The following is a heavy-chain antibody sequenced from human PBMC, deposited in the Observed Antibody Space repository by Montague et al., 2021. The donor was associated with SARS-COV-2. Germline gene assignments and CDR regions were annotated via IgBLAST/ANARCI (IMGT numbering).Heavy chain of an antibody. CDR2: IFYSGST. J-gene: IGHJ4*02. V-gene: IGHV4-59*02. CDR3: AKASRGYGGDFDS. D-gene: IGHD4-23*01. CDR1: GDSVNRNY. Sequence: SETLSLTCSVSGDSVNRNYWSWVRQPPGKGLEWLGYIFYSGSTYNPSLNSRVTMSLATSKNHFSLNLISVTAADTAVYYCAKASRGYGGDFDSWGQGTLVIASS.